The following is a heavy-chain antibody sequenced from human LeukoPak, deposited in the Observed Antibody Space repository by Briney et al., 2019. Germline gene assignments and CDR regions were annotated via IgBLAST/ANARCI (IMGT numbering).Heavy chain of an antibody. V-gene: IGHV3-30-3*01. CDR2: ISYDGSNK. J-gene: IGHJ4*02. D-gene: IGHD3-10*01. Sequence: PGGSLRLSCAASGFTFSSYAMHWVRQAPGKGLEWVAVISYDGSNKYYADSVKGRFTISRDNSKNTLYLQMNSLRAEDTAVYYCARDLSSSELLWFGESQTGWGQGTLVTVSS. CDR1: GFTFSSYA. CDR3: ARDLSSSELLWFGESQTG.